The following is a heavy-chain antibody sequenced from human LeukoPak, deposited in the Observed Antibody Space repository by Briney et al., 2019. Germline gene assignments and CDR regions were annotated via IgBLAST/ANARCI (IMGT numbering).Heavy chain of an antibody. J-gene: IGHJ3*02. Sequence: ASVKVSCKASGYTFTSYGISWVRQAPGQGLEWMGWISAYNGNTNYAQKLQGRVTMTTDTSTSTAYMELRSLRSDDTAVYYCAKSGYCSSTSCYKAFDIWGQGTMVTVSS. CDR3: AKSGYCSSTSCYKAFDI. V-gene: IGHV1-18*01. D-gene: IGHD2-2*02. CDR1: GYTFTSYG. CDR2: ISAYNGNT.